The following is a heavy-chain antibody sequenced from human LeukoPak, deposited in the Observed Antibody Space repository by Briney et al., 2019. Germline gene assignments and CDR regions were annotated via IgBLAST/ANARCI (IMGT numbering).Heavy chain of an antibody. V-gene: IGHV1-18*01. Sequence: ASVKVSCKASGGTFSSYAISWVRQAPGQGLEWMGWISAYYGNTNYAQKLQGRVTMTTDTSTSTAYMELRSLRSDDTAAYYCARAPTYYDILTGYYAPANFDYWGQGTLVTVSS. CDR1: GGTFSSYA. D-gene: IGHD3-9*01. CDR3: ARAPTYYDILTGYYAPANFDY. J-gene: IGHJ4*02. CDR2: ISAYYGNT.